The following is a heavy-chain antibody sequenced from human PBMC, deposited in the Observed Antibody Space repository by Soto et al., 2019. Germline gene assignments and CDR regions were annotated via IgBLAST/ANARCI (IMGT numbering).Heavy chain of an antibody. CDR2: IIPIFGTA. CDR1: GGTFSSYA. J-gene: IGHJ6*02. D-gene: IGHD3-3*01. Sequence: QVQLVQSGAEVKKPGSSVKVSCKASGGTFSSYAISWVRQAPGQGLEWMGGIIPIFGTANYAQKFQGRVTITADESTSRAYMELGSLRCDDTAVYYSARRAGSRYDFCSGPLYYYYYGMDVWGQGTTVTVSS. CDR3: ARRAGSRYDFCSGPLYYYYYGMDV. V-gene: IGHV1-69*01.